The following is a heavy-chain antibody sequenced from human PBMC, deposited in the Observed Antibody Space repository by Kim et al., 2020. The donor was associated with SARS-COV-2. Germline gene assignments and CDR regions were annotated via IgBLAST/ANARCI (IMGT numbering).Heavy chain of an antibody. J-gene: IGHJ4*02. V-gene: IGHV1-8*01. CDR3: ARALGFGVGELLSY. CDR2: MNPNSGNT. Sequence: ASVKVSCKASGYTFTSYDINWGRQATGQGLEWMGWMNPNSGNTGYAQKFQGRVTTTRNSSISTAYMELSSLGSEDTAVYYCARALGFGVGELLSYRGQGTLVTVSS. D-gene: IGHD3-10*01. CDR1: GYTFTSYD.